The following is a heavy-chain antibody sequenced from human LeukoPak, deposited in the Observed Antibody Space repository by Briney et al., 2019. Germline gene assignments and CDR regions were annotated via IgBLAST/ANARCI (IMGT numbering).Heavy chain of an antibody. CDR1: GYTFTGYY. CDR3: ARANPLYCSSTTCLFDN. V-gene: IGHV1-2*02. D-gene: IGHD2-2*01. J-gene: IGHJ4*02. CDR2: INPNSGDT. Sequence: ASVKVSCKASGYTFTGYYMHWVRQAPGQGFEWMGWINPNSGDTNYAQKLQGRVTMTRDTSISTAHMELSRLRSDDTAVYYCARANPLYCSSTTCLFDNWGQGTLVTVSS.